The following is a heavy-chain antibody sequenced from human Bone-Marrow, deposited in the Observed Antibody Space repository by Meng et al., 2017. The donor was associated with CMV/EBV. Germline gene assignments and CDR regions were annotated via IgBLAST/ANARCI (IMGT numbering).Heavy chain of an antibody. Sequence: GESLKISCAASGFTFSNYAMSWVRQAPGKGLEWVSVIYSGGSSTYYADSVKGRFTISRDNSKNTLYLQMNSLRAEDTAVYYCAKDDSSSWYPNYYYYGMDVWGQGTTVTVSS. D-gene: IGHD6-13*01. CDR2: IYSGGSST. CDR1: GFTFSNYA. J-gene: IGHJ6*02. V-gene: IGHV3-23*03. CDR3: AKDDSSSWYPNYYYYGMDV.